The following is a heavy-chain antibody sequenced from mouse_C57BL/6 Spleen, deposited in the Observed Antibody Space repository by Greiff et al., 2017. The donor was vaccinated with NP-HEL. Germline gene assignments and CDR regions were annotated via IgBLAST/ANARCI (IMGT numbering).Heavy chain of an antibody. CDR2: INPNNGGT. J-gene: IGHJ3*01. CDR1: GYTFTDYN. Sequence: EVQLQESGPELVKPGASVKIPCKASGYTFTDYNMDWVKQSHGKSLEWIGDINPNNGGTIYNQKFKGKATLTVDKSSSTAYMELRSLTSEDTAVYYCARAMYYGSSGIWFAYWGQGTLVTVSA. V-gene: IGHV1-18*01. D-gene: IGHD1-1*01. CDR3: ARAMYYGSSGIWFAY.